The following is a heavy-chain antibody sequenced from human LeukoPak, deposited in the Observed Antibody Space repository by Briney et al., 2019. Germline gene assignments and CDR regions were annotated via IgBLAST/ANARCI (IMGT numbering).Heavy chain of an antibody. CDR2: INPNSGGT. J-gene: IGHJ3*02. V-gene: IGHV1-2*02. Sequence: ASVKVSCKASGYTFTGYYMHWVRQAPGQGLEWMGWINPNSGGTNCAQKFQGRVTMTRDTSIITAYMELSRLRSDDTAVYYCARGGDGNMDIWGQGTMVTVSS. D-gene: IGHD2/OR15-2a*01. CDR1: GYTFTGYY. CDR3: ARGGDGNMDI.